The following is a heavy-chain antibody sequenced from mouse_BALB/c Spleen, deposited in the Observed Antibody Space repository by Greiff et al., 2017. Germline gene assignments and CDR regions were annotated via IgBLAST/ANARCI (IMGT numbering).Heavy chain of an antibody. CDR1: GYAFTNYL. J-gene: IGHJ2*01. Sequence: VKLQESGAELVRPGTSVKVSCKASGYAFTNYLIEWVKQRPGQGLEWIGVINPGSGGTKYNEKFKGKATLTSDKSSSTAYMELSSLTSEDSAVYYCARLLRFDYWGQGTTLTVSS. CDR3: ARLLRFDY. V-gene: IGHV1-54*01. D-gene: IGHD1-1*01. CDR2: INPGSGGT.